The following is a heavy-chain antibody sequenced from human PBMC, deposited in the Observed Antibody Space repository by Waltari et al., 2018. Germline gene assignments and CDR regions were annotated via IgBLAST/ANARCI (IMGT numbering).Heavy chain of an antibody. D-gene: IGHD3-10*01. V-gene: IGHV3-7*01. Sequence: EVQLVESGGGLVQPGGSLRLSCAASGFSFSSYWMSWVRQAPGKGLEGVANINQEGSEKHYVDSVKGRFTVSRDNAKSSLYLQMNSLRADDTAVYYCARGVASMIRGVVDWFDPWGQGTLVTVSS. J-gene: IGHJ5*02. CDR2: INQEGSEK. CDR1: GFSFSSYW. CDR3: ARGVASMIRGVVDWFDP.